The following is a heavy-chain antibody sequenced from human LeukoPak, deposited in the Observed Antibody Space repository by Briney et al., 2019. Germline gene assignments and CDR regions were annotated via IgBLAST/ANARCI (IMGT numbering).Heavy chain of an antibody. Sequence: ASVKVSCKASGYTFTGYYMHWVRQAPGQGLEWMGWINPNSGGTNYAQKFQGWVTMTSDPSISTAYMELSRLRSDDTAVYYCARERIVVVPAAIHGGVFYYYYGMDVWGQGTTVTVSS. D-gene: IGHD2-2*01. CDR2: INPNSGGT. J-gene: IGHJ6*02. CDR3: ARERIVVVPAAIHGGVFYYYYGMDV. CDR1: GYTFTGYY. V-gene: IGHV1-2*04.